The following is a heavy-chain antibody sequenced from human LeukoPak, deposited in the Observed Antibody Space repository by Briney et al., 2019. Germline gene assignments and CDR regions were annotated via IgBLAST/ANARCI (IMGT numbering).Heavy chain of an antibody. D-gene: IGHD2-15*01. CDR2: ISYDGSNK. J-gene: IGHJ4*02. V-gene: IGHV3-30*04. CDR3: ARDDSGSCYF. Sequence: PGGSLRLSCAASGFTFSSYAMHWVRQAPGKGLEWVAVISYDGSNKYYADSVKGRFTTSKNTLYLQMNSLRAEDTAVYYCARDDSGSCYFWGQGTLVTVSS. CDR1: GFTFSSYA.